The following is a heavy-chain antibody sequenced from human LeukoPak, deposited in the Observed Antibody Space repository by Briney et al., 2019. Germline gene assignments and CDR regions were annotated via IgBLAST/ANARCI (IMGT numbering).Heavy chain of an antibody. Sequence: ASVKVSCKASGYTFTSYGISWVRQAPGQGLEWMGWISAYNGNTNYAQKLQGRVTMTTDTSTSTAYMELSRLRSDDTAVYYCARAPKYSSSWYADYWGQGTLVTVSS. D-gene: IGHD6-13*01. CDR1: GYTFTSYG. CDR3: ARAPKYSSSWYADY. J-gene: IGHJ4*02. V-gene: IGHV1-18*01. CDR2: ISAYNGNT.